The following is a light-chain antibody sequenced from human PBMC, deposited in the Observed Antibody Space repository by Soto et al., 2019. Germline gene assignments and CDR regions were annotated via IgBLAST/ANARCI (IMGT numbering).Light chain of an antibody. Sequence: QSALTQPRSVSGSPGQSVTISCTGTSSDVCSYKYVSWYQHHPGKAPKLMIFDVNKRPSGVPDRFSGSNSGNAASLTISGLQPEDEADYYCCSFVDSDTVLFGGGTKVTVL. CDR1: SSDVCSYKY. V-gene: IGLV2-11*01. CDR2: DVN. J-gene: IGLJ3*02. CDR3: CSFVDSDTVL.